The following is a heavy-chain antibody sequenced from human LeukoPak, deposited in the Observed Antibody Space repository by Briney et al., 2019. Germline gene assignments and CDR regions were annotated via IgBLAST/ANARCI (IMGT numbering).Heavy chain of an antibody. V-gene: IGHV3-9*01. D-gene: IGHD2-8*01. CDR2: ISWNSGGI. Sequence: SLRLSCAASGFTFDDYAMHWVRQAPGKGLEWVSGISWNSGGIGYADSVKGRYTISRDNAKNSLYLQMNSLRAEDTALYYCAKERVSSGMMEGVLHMWGQGTTVSVSS. CDR3: AKERVSSGMMEGVLHM. J-gene: IGHJ3*02. CDR1: GFTFDDYA.